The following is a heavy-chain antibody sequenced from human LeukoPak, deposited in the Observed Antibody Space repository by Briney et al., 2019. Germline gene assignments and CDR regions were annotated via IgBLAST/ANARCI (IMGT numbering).Heavy chain of an antibody. CDR2: ISSSGSTI. CDR1: GFTFSSYE. Sequence: GGSLRLSCAASGFTFSSYEMNWVRQAPGKGLEWVSYISSSGSTIYCADSVKGRFTISRDNAKNSLYLQMNSLRAEDTAVYYCARVADYGDFAFDYWGQGTLVTVSS. CDR3: ARVADYGDFAFDY. D-gene: IGHD4-17*01. J-gene: IGHJ4*02. V-gene: IGHV3-48*03.